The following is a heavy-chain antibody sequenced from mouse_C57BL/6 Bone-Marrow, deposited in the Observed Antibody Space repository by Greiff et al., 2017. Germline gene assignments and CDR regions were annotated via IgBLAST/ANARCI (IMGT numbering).Heavy chain of an antibody. Sequence: QVQLQQPGAELVKPGASVKLSCKASGYTFTSYWMHWVKQRPGRGLEWIGRIDPNSGGTKYNEKFKSKATLTVDKPSSTAYMQLRSLTSEDSAVYYCARDFLLRMMDYWGQGTSVTVSS. CDR3: ARDFLLRMMDY. D-gene: IGHD1-1*01. J-gene: IGHJ4*01. CDR1: GYTFTSYW. CDR2: IDPNSGGT. V-gene: IGHV1-72*01.